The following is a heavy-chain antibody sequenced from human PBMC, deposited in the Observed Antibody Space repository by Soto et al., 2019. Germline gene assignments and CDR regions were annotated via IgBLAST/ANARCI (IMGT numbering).Heavy chain of an antibody. D-gene: IGHD2-21*02. CDR3: XRLNXLPVGDFYXYAMDV. CDR2: IRNKANNYAT. V-gene: IGHV3-73*01. CDR1: GCTFSDSP. Sequence: PGGSLRLSCAASGCTFSDSPMHWVRQASGKGLEWVGRIRNKANNYATAYAASVKGRFTISRDDSENMAYLQMNSLKTEDTAIYYCXRLNXLPVGDFYXYAMDVWGQGTTVTVSS. J-gene: IGHJ6*02.